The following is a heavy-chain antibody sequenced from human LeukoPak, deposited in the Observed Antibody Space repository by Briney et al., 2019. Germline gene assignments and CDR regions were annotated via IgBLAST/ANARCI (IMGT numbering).Heavy chain of an antibody. J-gene: IGHJ4*02. CDR1: GFTFSSYA. Sequence: QSGGSLRLSCAASGFTFSSYAMSWVRQAPGKGLEWVSAIIGSGSSTHYADSVKGRFTISRDNSKNTLFLQMNSLRAEDTAVYYCAKDRAQQLVLDFWGQGTLVTVSS. CDR3: AKDRAQQLVLDF. D-gene: IGHD6-13*01. V-gene: IGHV3-23*01. CDR2: IIGSGSST.